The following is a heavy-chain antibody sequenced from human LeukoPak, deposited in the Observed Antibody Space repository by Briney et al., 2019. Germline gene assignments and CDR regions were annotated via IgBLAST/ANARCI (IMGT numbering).Heavy chain of an antibody. CDR2: IYYSGST. CDR1: GGSISSYY. V-gene: IGHV4-59*01. CDR3: AGATCGGDCYSDY. J-gene: IGHJ4*02. D-gene: IGHD2-21*01. Sequence: SETLSLTCTVSGGSISSYYWSWIRQPPGKGLEWIGYIYYSGSTNYNPSLKSRVTISVDTSKNQFSLKLSSVTAADTAVYYCAGATCGGDCYSDYRGQGTLVTVSS.